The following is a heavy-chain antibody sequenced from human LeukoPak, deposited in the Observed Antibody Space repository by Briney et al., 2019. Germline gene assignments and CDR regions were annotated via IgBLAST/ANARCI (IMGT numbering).Heavy chain of an antibody. CDR3: VGDGYNYGY. CDR2: ISYDGSNK. Sequence: PGRSLRLSCAASGFTFSSYGMHWVRQAPGKGLEWVAVISYDGSNKYYADSVKGRFTISRDNSKNTLYLQMNSLRAEDTAVYYCVGDGYNYGYWGQGTLVTVSS. CDR1: GFTFSSYG. J-gene: IGHJ4*02. D-gene: IGHD5-24*01. V-gene: IGHV3-30*03.